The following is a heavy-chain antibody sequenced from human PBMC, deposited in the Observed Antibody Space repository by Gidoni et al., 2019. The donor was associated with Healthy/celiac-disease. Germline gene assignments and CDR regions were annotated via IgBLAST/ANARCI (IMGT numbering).Heavy chain of an antibody. CDR2: ISWNSGSI. V-gene: IGHV3-9*01. Sequence: EVQLVESGGGLVQPGRSLRLSCAASGSTFDDYAMHWVRQAPGKGLEWVSGISWNSGSIGYADSVKGRFTISRDNAKNSLYLQMNSLRAEDTALYYCAKDIKGGIAAPPGDYWGQGTLVTVSS. CDR1: GSTFDDYA. CDR3: AKDIKGGIAAPPGDY. D-gene: IGHD6-13*01. J-gene: IGHJ4*02.